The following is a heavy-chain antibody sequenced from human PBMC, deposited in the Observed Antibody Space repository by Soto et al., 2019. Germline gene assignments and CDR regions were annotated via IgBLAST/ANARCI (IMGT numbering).Heavy chain of an antibody. D-gene: IGHD5-12*01. CDR3: ARVHISGHGVDY. V-gene: IGHV4-38-2*02. CDR2: ISHSGST. Sequence: GSSFSSGYSWAWIRQPPGQGLEWFGGISHSGSTYYNPSLKSRVTISVHTSKNQFSLDLTSVTAADTAIHYCARVHISGHGVDYWGQGTLVTVSS. J-gene: IGHJ4*02. CDR1: GSSFSSGYS.